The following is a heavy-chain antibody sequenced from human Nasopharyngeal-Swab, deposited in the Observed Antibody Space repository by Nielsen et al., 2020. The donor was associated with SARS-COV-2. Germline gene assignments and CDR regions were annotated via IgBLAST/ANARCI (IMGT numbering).Heavy chain of an antibody. D-gene: IGHD4-11*01. V-gene: IGHV3-21*01. CDR2: ISSSSSYI. J-gene: IGHJ4*02. CDR3: ARWDYSNYDLDY. CDR1: GFTFSSYS. Sequence: GESLKISCAASGFTFSSYSMNWVRQAPGKGLEWVSSISSSSSYIYYADSVKGRFTISRDNAKNSLYLQMNSLRAEDTAVYYCARWDYSNYDLDYWGQGTLVTRLL.